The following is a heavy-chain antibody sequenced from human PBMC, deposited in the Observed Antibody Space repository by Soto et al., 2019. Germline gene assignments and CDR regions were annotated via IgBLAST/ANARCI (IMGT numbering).Heavy chain of an antibody. J-gene: IGHJ3*01. D-gene: IGHD3-3*01. Sequence: SVKVSCKASGGTFSSYAISWVRQAPGQGLEWMGGIIPIFGTADYAQKFQGRVTITADESTSTAYMELSSLRSEDTAVYYCARFDFWSGPEAVWGQGTMVTVSS. CDR2: IIPIFGTA. CDR1: GGTFSSYA. CDR3: ARFDFWSGPEAV. V-gene: IGHV1-69*13.